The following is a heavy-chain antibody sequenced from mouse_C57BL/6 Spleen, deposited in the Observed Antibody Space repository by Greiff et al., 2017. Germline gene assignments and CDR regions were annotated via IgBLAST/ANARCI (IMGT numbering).Heavy chain of an antibody. V-gene: IGHV5-16*01. CDR3: ARGKGFFYWYFDV. D-gene: IGHD3-3*01. CDR1: GFTFSDYY. J-gene: IGHJ1*03. Sequence: EVQRVESEGGLVQPGSSMKLSCTASGFTFSDYYMAWVRQVPEKGLEWVANINYDGSSTYYLDSLKSRFIISRDNAKNILYLQMSSLKSEDTATYYCARGKGFFYWYFDVWGTGTTVTVSS. CDR2: INYDGSST.